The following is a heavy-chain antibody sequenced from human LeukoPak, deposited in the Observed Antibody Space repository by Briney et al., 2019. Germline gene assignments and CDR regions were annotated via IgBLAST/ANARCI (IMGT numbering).Heavy chain of an antibody. CDR2: ISSSGSTI. J-gene: IGHJ4*02. CDR3: AREYGGSLGGFDY. V-gene: IGHV3-48*04. Sequence: GRSLRLSCAASGFTFSSYGMHWVRQAPGKGLEWVSYISSSGSTIYYADSVKGRFTISRDNAKNSLYLQMNSLRAEDTAVYYCAREYGGSLGGFDYWGQGTLVTVSS. CDR1: GFTFSSYG. D-gene: IGHD4-23*01.